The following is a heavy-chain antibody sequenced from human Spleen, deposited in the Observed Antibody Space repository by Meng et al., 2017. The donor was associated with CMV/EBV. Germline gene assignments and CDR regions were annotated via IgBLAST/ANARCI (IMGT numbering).Heavy chain of an antibody. J-gene: IGHJ5*02. CDR2: INHSGST. CDR3: ARVFSYWNYEGYFDP. V-gene: IGHV4-34*01. D-gene: IGHD1-7*01. Sequence: VYGASFGQFSCSLIRQPSMKGLERIGEINHSGSTKYNPSLKSRVTISVDTPKNQFSLKLSSVTAADTAMYYCARVFSYWNYEGYFDPWGQGTLVTVSS. CDR1: GASFGQFS.